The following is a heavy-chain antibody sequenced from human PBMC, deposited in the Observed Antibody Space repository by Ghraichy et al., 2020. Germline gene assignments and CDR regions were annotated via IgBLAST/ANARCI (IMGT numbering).Heavy chain of an antibody. CDR1: GFTFTSYS. V-gene: IGHV3-23*01. D-gene: IGHD2-21*02. J-gene: IGHJ3*02. CDR3: AKDAVTANGRWDGFDI. Sequence: ESLNISCAASGFTFTSYSMSWVRQAPTKGLEWVSSINGNGAKINYADSVKGRFIISRDNSKNTLYLQMNSLRADDTAVYYCAKDAVTANGRWDGFDIWGQGTTVTVSS. CDR2: INGNGAKI.